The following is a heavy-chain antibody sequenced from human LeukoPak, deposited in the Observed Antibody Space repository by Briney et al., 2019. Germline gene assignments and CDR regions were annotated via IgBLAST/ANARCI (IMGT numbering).Heavy chain of an antibody. CDR2: IKPDGSER. J-gene: IGHJ4*02. CDR1: GLTFTDFW. D-gene: IGHD2-2*01. V-gene: IGHV3-7*03. CDR3: SGRDSSRSPRAY. Sequence: GGSLRLSCAASGLTFTDFWMNWVRLAPGRGLEWLANIKPDGSERYYVDSVKGRFAISRDNAKNEVYLEMNSVRAEGTGVYYCSGRDSSRSPRAYWGQGTLVSVSS.